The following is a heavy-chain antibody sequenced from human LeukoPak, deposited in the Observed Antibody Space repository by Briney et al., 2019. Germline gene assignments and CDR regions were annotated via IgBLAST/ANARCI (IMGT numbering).Heavy chain of an antibody. CDR3: ASPGRDGYNSHFDY. CDR2: INPNGGST. CDR1: RYTFTSYY. D-gene: IGHD5-24*01. Sequence: ASVQVSCKASRYTFTSYYMHWVRQAAGQGLEWMGIINPNGGSTSYAQKFQGRVNMTSDTTTSTVYMELSSLRSDDTAVYCCASPGRDGYNSHFDYWGQGTLVTVSS. V-gene: IGHV1-46*01. J-gene: IGHJ4*02.